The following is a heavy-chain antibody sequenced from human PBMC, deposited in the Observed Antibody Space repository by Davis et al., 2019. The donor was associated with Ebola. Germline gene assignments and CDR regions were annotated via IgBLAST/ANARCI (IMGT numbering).Heavy chain of an antibody. CDR2: ISGTGSHT. V-gene: IGHV3-23*01. CDR3: AKDIQGGTSYFDY. D-gene: IGHD3-16*01. J-gene: IGHJ4*02. Sequence: GESLKISCAASGFTFSSYAMSWVRQAPGKGLEWVSAISGTGSHTFYADSVKGRFTISRDNSKNTLYLQLNSLRAEDTAVYYCAKDIQGGTSYFDYWGQGTLVTVSS. CDR1: GFTFSSYA.